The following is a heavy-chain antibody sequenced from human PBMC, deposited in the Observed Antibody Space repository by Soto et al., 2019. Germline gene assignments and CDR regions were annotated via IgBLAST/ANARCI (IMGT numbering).Heavy chain of an antibody. CDR2: FNHSGST. Sequence: QVQLQQWGAGLLKPSETLSLTCAVSGGSFSSYYWSGFRQPPGKGREWSGEFNHSGSTNYNPSLKSRFTISVDKAKNQFSVKLSSVTAADTAVYYGAIQGGYSSSWYVRGNWFDPLGPGTLVTVFS. CDR1: GGSFSSYY. V-gene: IGHV4-34*01. CDR3: AIQGGYSSSWYVRGNWFDP. D-gene: IGHD6-13*01. J-gene: IGHJ5*02.